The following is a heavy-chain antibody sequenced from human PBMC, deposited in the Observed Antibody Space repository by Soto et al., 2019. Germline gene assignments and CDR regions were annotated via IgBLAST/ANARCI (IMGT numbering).Heavy chain of an antibody. CDR3: ARGSGSSWTYYCDY. D-gene: IGHD6-13*01. J-gene: IGHJ4*02. CDR1: GLTFSSYA. V-gene: IGHV3-30-3*01. CDR2: ISYDGSNK. Sequence: GGSLRLSCAASGLTFSSYAMHWVRQAPGKGLEWVAVISYDGSNKYYAVSVKGRFTISRDNSKNTLYLQMNSLRAEDTAVYYCARGSGSSWTYYCDYWGQGTLVTVSS.